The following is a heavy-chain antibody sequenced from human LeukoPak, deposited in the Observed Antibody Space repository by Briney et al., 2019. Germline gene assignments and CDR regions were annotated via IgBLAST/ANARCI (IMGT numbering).Heavy chain of an antibody. CDR3: ARLLRPFDGSGYLFFDS. V-gene: IGHV4-59*01. Sequence: SETLSLTCSVSGRSISSYYWAWIRQPPGKGLHWIGYMYYNGSTNYNPSLRRRVTISVDTPKNHFSLKLTSVTAADTAVYCCARLLRPFDGSGYLFFDSWGQGVLVTVSS. CDR2: MYYNGST. J-gene: IGHJ4*02. D-gene: IGHD5-12*01. CDR1: GRSISSYY.